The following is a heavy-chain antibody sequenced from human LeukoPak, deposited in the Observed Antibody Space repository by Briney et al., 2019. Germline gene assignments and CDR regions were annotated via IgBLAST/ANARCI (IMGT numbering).Heavy chain of an antibody. CDR1: GGSISSSNYY. Sequence: PSETLSLTCTVSGGSISSSNYYWGWIRQPPGKGLEWIGSIYYSGSTYYNPSLKSRVTISVDTSKNQFPLKLSSVTAADTAVYYCARDRNYMDVWGKGTTVTVSS. J-gene: IGHJ6*03. V-gene: IGHV4-39*06. CDR3: ARDRNYMDV. CDR2: IYYSGST.